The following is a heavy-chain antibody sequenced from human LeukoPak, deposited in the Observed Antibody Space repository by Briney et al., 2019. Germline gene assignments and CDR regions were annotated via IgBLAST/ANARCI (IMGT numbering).Heavy chain of an antibody. J-gene: IGHJ4*02. Sequence: PSETLSLTCAVYGGSFSGYYWSWIRQPPGNGLEWMGEIYHSGSTNYNPSLKSRVTISVDKSKNQFSLKLSSVTAADTAVYYCARVSSGWYREGYYFVYWGQWTLVTVSS. CDR1: GGSFSGYY. CDR2: IYHSGST. D-gene: IGHD6-19*01. CDR3: ARVSSGWYREGYYFVY. V-gene: IGHV4-34*01.